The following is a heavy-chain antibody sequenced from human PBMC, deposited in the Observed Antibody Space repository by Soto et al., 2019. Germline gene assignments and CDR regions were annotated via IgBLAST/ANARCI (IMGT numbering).Heavy chain of an antibody. J-gene: IGHJ3*02. D-gene: IGHD4-17*01. CDR3: ERTGYLYGDNGYAFDI. CDR1: GFTVSSNY. CDR2: IYSGGST. V-gene: IGHV3-53*01. Sequence: PGGSLRLSCAASGFTVSSNYMSWVRQAPGKGLEWVSVIYSGGSTYYADSVKGRFTISRDNSKNTLYLQMNSLRAEDTAVYYCERTGYLYGDNGYAFDIWGQGTMVTASS.